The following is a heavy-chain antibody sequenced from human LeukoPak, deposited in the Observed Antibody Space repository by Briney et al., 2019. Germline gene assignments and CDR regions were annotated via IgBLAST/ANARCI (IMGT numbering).Heavy chain of an antibody. J-gene: IGHJ4*02. Sequence: ASVQVSCKASGCTFTDKYIHWVRQAPGQGLEWMGWINPNSGVTFYEQRFQGRVTLTRDTSISTAYMELTRLTSDDTAVYYCARENWNYDYWGQGTLVTVSS. V-gene: IGHV1-2*02. D-gene: IGHD1-7*01. CDR3: ARENWNYDY. CDR1: GCTFTDKY. CDR2: INPNSGVT.